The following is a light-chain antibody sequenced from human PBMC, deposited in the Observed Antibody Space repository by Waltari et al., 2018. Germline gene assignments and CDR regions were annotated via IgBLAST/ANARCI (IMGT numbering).Light chain of an antibody. CDR3: QAWDSSPV. Sequence: SYELTQPPSVSVSPGQTASITCSGDTLGDKYACWYQQKPGQSPVLVIYQDSKRPSGIPERFSGSKSGNTATLTISGTQAMDEADYYCQAWDSSPVFGGGTKLTVL. V-gene: IGLV3-1*01. CDR2: QDS. J-gene: IGLJ2*01. CDR1: TLGDKY.